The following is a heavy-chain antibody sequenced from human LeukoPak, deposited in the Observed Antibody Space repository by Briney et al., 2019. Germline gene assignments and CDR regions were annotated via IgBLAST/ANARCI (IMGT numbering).Heavy chain of an antibody. J-gene: IGHJ5*02. CDR3: ARESTANWFDP. V-gene: IGHV4-59*01. Sequence: SETLSLTCTVSGGSISSYYWSWIRQPPGKGLEWIGYIYYSGSTNYNPSLKSRVTISVDTSKNQFSLKLSSVTAADTAVYYCARESTANWFDPWGQGTLVTVSS. CDR2: IYYSGST. D-gene: IGHD1-14*01. CDR1: GGSISSYY.